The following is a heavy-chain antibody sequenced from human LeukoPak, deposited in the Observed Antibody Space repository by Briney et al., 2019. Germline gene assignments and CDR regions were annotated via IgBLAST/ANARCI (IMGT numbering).Heavy chain of an antibody. CDR2: IYYSGTT. V-gene: IGHV4-39*01. D-gene: IGHD3-10*01. CDR3: ARVRAYYYGSGSYYNDRRVRDYFDY. J-gene: IGHJ4*02. Sequence: SETLSLTCTVSGVSISSSNSYWGWIRQPPGKGLEWIGSIYYSGTTYYNPSLKSRVTISVDTSKNQFSLKLSSVTAADTAVYYCARVRAYYYGSGSYYNDRRVRDYFDYWGQGTLVTVSS. CDR1: GVSISSSNSY.